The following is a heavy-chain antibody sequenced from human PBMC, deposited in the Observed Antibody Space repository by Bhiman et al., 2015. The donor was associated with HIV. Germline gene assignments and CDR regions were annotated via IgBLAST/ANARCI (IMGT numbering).Heavy chain of an antibody. CDR3: AKGTTGPLIDY. CDR2: IWYDGSKK. D-gene: IGHD1/OR15-1a*01. CDR1: GFTFSSYG. Sequence: QVQLVESGGGVVQPGRSLRLSCAASGFTFSSYGMHWVRQAPGKGLEWVAVIWYDGSKKYYADSVKGRFTISRDNSKNTLYLQMNSLRAEDTAVYYCAKGTTGPLIDYWGQGTRSPSPQ. J-gene: IGHJ4*02. V-gene: IGHV3-33*06.